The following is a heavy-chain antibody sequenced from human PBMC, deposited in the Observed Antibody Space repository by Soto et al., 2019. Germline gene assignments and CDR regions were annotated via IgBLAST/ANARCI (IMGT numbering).Heavy chain of an antibody. CDR1: GFTFSSYA. CDR3: ARDNSSSSHFDY. CDR2: ISYDGSNK. D-gene: IGHD6-6*01. V-gene: IGHV3-30-3*01. Sequence: QVQLVESGAGVVQPGRSLRLSCAASGFTFSSYAMHWVRQAPGKGLEWVAVISYDGSNKYYADSVKGRFTISRDNSKNTLYLQMNSLRAEDTAVYYCARDNSSSSHFDYWGQGTLVTVSS. J-gene: IGHJ4*02.